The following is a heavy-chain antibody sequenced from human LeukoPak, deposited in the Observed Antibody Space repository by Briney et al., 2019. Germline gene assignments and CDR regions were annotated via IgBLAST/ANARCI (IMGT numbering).Heavy chain of an antibody. CDR2: INHSGST. CDR1: GGSFSGYY. V-gene: IGHV4-34*01. J-gene: IGHJ4*02. D-gene: IGHD2-2*02. Sequence: ASETLSLTCAVYGGSFSGYYWSWIRQPPGKGLEWIGEINHSGSTNYNPSLRSRVTISVDTSKNQFSLKLSSVTAADTAVYYCASNCSSTSCYTRGFAYWGQGTLVTVSS. CDR3: ASNCSSTSCYTRGFAY.